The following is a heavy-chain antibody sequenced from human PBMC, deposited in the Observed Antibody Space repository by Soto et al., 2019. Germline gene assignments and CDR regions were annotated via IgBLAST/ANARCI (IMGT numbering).Heavy chain of an antibody. D-gene: IGHD1-20*01. CDR3: ATAHNRRPQSPADYYYAMDV. CDR2: IGAARDP. CDR1: GFTFSNFD. V-gene: IGHV3-13*05. J-gene: IGHJ6*02. Sequence: PGGSLRLSCATSGFTFSNFDMHWVRQVPGKGLEWVSAIGAARDPYYLGSVKGRFTISRENAKNSVYLQMNDLRAGDSAVYYCATAHNRRPQSPADYYYAMDVWGQGTTVTVSS.